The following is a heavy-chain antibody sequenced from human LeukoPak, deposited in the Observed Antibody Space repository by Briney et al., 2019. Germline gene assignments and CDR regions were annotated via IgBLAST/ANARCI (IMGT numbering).Heavy chain of an antibody. J-gene: IGHJ4*02. V-gene: IGHV3-11*01. CDR3: AKELDTMFFDY. CDR2: ITTTGTT. D-gene: IGHD3-10*02. Sequence: PGGSLRLSCAASGFRFSDYHINWVRQAPGKGLEWISYITTTGTTIYADSVKGRFTISRDSGRKSVYLQMNSLTTDDTAFYFCAKELDTMFFDYWGQGALVTVSS. CDR1: GFRFSDYH.